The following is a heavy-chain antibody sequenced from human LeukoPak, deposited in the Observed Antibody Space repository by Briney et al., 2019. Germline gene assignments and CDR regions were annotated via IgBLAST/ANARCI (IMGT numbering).Heavy chain of an antibody. CDR2: ISSSSSSI. CDR1: GFTFSDYY. D-gene: IGHD3-3*01. J-gene: IGHJ4*02. Sequence: GGSLRLSCAASGFTFSDYYMSWVRQAPGKGLEWVSYISSSSSSIHYADSVKGRFTISRDNAKNSLYLQMNSLRAEDTAVYYCARDRGDFWSGYYTNYFDYWGQETLVTVSS. V-gene: IGHV3-11*04. CDR3: ARDRGDFWSGYYTNYFDY.